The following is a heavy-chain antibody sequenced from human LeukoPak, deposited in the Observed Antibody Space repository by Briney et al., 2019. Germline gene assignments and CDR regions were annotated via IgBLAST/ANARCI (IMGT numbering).Heavy chain of an antibody. J-gene: IGHJ4*02. CDR2: INPNNGKT. CDR1: GYTFSSYG. V-gene: IGHV1-18*01. D-gene: IGHD4-23*01. Sequence: ASVTVSCKASGYTFSSYGISWVRQAPGQGLQWMGWINPNNGKTNYAQKLQGRVTMTTDTSTSTAYMELRSLRSDDTAVYYCARCIADGGNSDYWGQGTLVTVSS. CDR3: ARCIADGGNSDY.